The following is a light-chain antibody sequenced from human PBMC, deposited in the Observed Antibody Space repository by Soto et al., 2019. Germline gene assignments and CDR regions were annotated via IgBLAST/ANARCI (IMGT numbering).Light chain of an antibody. J-gene: IGLJ1*01. V-gene: IGLV2-11*01. CDR3: CSYAGSYNIYL. CDR1: SSDVGYYNY. CDR2: DVF. Sequence: QSVLTQPRSVSGSPGQSVTISCTGTSSDVGYYNYVSWYQRHLGKAPKLMIYDVFKRPSGVPDRFSGSKSGNTASLTISGLQAEDEGDYYFCSYAGSYNIYLFGTGTKLTVL.